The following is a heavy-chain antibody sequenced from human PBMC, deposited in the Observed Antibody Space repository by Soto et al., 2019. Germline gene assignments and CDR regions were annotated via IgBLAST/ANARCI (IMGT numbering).Heavy chain of an antibody. V-gene: IGHV3-9*01. Sequence: GGSLRLSCAASGFTFDDYGMHWVRQAPGKGLEWVSSISWNSNSIGYADSVKGRFTISRDNAKNSLYLQMSSLRAEDTALYYCAKVKRTGSSYYGMDVWGQGTTFTVS. CDR1: GFTFDDYG. CDR3: AKVKRTGSSYYGMDV. CDR2: ISWNSNSI. J-gene: IGHJ6*02. D-gene: IGHD3-10*01.